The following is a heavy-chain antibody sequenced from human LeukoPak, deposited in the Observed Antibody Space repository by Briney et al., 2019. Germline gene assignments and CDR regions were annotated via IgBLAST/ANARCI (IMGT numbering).Heavy chain of an antibody. D-gene: IGHD2-15*01. CDR3: AKSPRLCRGGTCYRNYGMDV. J-gene: IGHJ6*02. V-gene: IGHV3-23*01. CDR1: AFTLSSYA. CDR2: IDGSGRST. Sequence: GGSLRLSCAVSAFTLSSYAMTWVRQAPGKGLEWVSTIDGSGRSTDYADSVKGRFTVSRDNSKNTLFLQMNSLRAADTAVYYCAKSPRLCRGGTCYRNYGMDVWGQGTTVTVSS.